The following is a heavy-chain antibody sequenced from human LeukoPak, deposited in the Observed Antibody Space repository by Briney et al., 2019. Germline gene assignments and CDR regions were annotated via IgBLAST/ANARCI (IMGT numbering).Heavy chain of an antibody. D-gene: IGHD1-14*01. V-gene: IGHV3-23*01. J-gene: IGHJ3*02. Sequence: GGSLRLSCAASGFTFNNYAMTWVRQAPGKGLEWVSAISTSGGNTYYADSVKGRFSISRDNSMNRLYLQMNSLRAEDTAVYYCTRDWRNMAFDIWGQGTMVTVSS. CDR1: GFTFNNYA. CDR3: TRDWRNMAFDI. CDR2: ISTSGGNT.